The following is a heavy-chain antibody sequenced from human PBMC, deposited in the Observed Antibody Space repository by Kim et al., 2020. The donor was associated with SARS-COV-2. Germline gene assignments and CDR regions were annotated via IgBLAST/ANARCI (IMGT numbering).Heavy chain of an antibody. Sequence: SETLSLTCTVSGGSISSYYWSWIRQPPGKGLEWIGYIYYSGSTNYNPSLKSRVTISVDTSKNQLSLKLSSVTAADTAVYYCARRIYGGSGRYFDYWGQGTLVTVSS. CDR1: GGSISSYY. V-gene: IGHV4-59*01. CDR2: IYYSGST. D-gene: IGHD5-12*01. J-gene: IGHJ4*02. CDR3: ARRIYGGSGRYFDY.